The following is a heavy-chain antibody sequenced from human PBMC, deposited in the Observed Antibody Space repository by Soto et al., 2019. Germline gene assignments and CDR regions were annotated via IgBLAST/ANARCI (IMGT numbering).Heavy chain of an antibody. Sequence: DVQLVESGGGVVQPGGSLKLSCAVSGFTFSHYTMHWFRQAPGRRLEYVSAISSDWGTTYYADSVRGRFTISRDNSKNTLYLQMVSLRSEDTGLYHCARAEAVTIGFPIHYFFDFWGRGTLVTVSS. CDR3: ARAEAVTIGFPIHYFFDF. J-gene: IGHJ4*02. V-gene: IGHV3-64*07. CDR1: GFTFSHYT. CDR2: ISSDWGTT. D-gene: IGHD4-17*01.